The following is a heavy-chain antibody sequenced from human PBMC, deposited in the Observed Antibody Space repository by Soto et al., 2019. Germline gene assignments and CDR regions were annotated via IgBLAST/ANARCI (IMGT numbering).Heavy chain of an antibody. CDR2: IYHSGST. Sequence: SETLSLTCAFSGGSISSSNWWSWVRQPPGKGLEWIGEIYHSGSTNYNPSLKSRVTISVDKSKNQFSLKLSSVTAADTAVYYCARDRGGAYYYDSSTNWFDPWGQGTLVTVS. D-gene: IGHD3-22*01. CDR1: GGSISSSNW. J-gene: IGHJ5*02. CDR3: ARDRGGAYYYDSSTNWFDP. V-gene: IGHV4-4*02.